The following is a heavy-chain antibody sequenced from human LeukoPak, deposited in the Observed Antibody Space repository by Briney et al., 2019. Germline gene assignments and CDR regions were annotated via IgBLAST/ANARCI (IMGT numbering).Heavy chain of an antibody. V-gene: IGHV3-48*03. CDR2: ISSSSSSI. D-gene: IGHD1-26*01. J-gene: IGHJ5*02. CDR1: GFTFSNFE. Sequence: PGGSLRLSCAASGFTFSNFEMNWDRQAPGKGLEWVSYISSSSSSIYYADSVKGRFTISRDNAKNSLYLQMNSLRAEDTAVYYCARGEDWFDPWGQGTLVTVSS. CDR3: ARGEDWFDP.